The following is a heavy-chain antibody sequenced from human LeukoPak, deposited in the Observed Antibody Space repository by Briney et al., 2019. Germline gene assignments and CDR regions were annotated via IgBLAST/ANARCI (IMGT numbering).Heavy chain of an antibody. D-gene: IGHD4-17*01. CDR2: IYTSGST. CDR1: GNSFGDYY. CDR3: TRDTGTTGEVKFDP. J-gene: IGHJ5*02. Sequence: SETLSLTCTVSGNSFGDYYWSWIRQPAGKGLEWIGRIYTSGSTTYNPSLKSRVTMSVDTSKSQFSLNLMSVTAADTAVYYCTRDTGTTGEVKFDPWGQGTLVTVSS. V-gene: IGHV4-4*07.